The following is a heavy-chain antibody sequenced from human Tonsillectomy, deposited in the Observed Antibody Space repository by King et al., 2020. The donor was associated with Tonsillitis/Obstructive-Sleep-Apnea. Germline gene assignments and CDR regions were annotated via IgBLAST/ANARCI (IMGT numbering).Heavy chain of an antibody. D-gene: IGHD2-15*01. CDR3: ARDWWSQSSYYGMDV. CDR1: GFTFSSYG. V-gene: IGHV3-33*01. J-gene: IGHJ6*02. CDR2: IWYDGSNT. Sequence: HVQLVESGGGVVQPGRSLRLSCAASGFTFSSYGMHWVRQAPGKGLEWVALIWYDGSNTHYADSVQGRFTISRDNSENTLYLQMNSLRAEDTAVYYCARDWWSQSSYYGMDVWGQGTTVTVSS.